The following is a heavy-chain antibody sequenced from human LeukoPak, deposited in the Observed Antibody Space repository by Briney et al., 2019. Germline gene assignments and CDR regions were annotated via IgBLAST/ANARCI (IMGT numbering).Heavy chain of an antibody. J-gene: IGHJ4*02. CDR3: ARIVGASWAFFDY. Sequence: GGSLRLSCAASGFTFSTYAMSWVRQAPGQGLEWVSSISGDGGSTYYAESVKGRFTISRDNSKNTLYLQMNSLRAEDTAVYYCARIVGASWAFFDYWGQGTLVTVSS. CDR1: GFTFSTYA. V-gene: IGHV3-23*01. D-gene: IGHD1-26*01. CDR2: ISGDGGST.